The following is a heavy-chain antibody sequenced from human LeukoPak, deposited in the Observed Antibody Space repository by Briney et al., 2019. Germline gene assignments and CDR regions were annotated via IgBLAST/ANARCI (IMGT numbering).Heavy chain of an antibody. V-gene: IGHV1-8*02. CDR1: GYTFTSYY. Sequence: ASVKVSCKASGYTFTSYYMHWVRQASGQGLEWMGWMNPNNGKTGYAQKFQGRVTMTRNTSISTAYMELSSLRSEDTAVYYCARDTGYEANYWGQGTLVTVSS. CDR3: ARDTGYEANY. CDR2: MNPNNGKT. D-gene: IGHD3-9*01. J-gene: IGHJ4*02.